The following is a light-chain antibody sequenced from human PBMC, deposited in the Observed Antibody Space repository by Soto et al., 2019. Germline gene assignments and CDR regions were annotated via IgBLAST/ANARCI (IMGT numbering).Light chain of an antibody. CDR3: QQRSNWPPRAT. J-gene: IGKJ4*01. CDR2: DAS. V-gene: IGKV3-11*01. CDR1: QSVRSY. Sequence: EIVLTQSPATLSLSPGERATLSCRASQSVRSYLAWYQQKPGQAPRLLIYDASNRATGIPARFSGSGSGTDFTLTISSLEPEDFAVYYCQQRSNWPPRATFGGGTKVEIK.